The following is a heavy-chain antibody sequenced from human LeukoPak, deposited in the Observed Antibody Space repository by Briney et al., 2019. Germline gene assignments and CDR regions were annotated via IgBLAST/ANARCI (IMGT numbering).Heavy chain of an antibody. V-gene: IGHV5-51*01. J-gene: IGHJ4*02. CDR3: ARHTGGYSYGYAYFDY. D-gene: IGHD5-18*01. CDR1: GYSFTSYW. CDR2: IYPGDSDT. Sequence: GESLKISCKGSGYSFTSYWIGWVRQMAGKGLEWMGIIYPGDSDTRYSPSFQGQVTISADKSISTAYLQWSSLKASDTAMYYCARHTGGYSYGYAYFDYWGQGTLVTVSS.